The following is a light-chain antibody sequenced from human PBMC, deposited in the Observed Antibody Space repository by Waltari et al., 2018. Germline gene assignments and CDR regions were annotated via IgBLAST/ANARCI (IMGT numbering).Light chain of an antibody. CDR3: MQGTHWPWT. CDR2: KVS. CDR1: QSLVSGDGNTY. J-gene: IGKJ1*01. Sequence: DVVMTQSPLSLPVTLGQPASLSRRSKQSLVSGDGNTYLNWFQQRPGQSPRSLIYKVSNRDAGVPDRCSGSGSCTDVILKISRVEADDVGVYYCMQGTHWPWTLGQGTKVEIK. V-gene: IGKV2-30*01.